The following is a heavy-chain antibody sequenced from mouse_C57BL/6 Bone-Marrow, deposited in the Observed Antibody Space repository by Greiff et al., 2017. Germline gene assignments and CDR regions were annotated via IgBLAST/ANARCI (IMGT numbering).Heavy chain of an antibody. Sequence: VQLQQSGAELVRPGSSVKMSCKTSGYTFTSYGINWVKQRPGQGLEWIGYIYIGNGYTKYNEKFKGKATLISDTSSSTAYMQHSSLTSEDSAIYFCARGEDYDAYYDAMDYWGQGTSVTVSS. CDR2: IYIGNGYT. CDR3: ARGEDYDAYYDAMDY. J-gene: IGHJ4*01. V-gene: IGHV1-58*01. CDR1: GYTFTSYG. D-gene: IGHD2-4*01.